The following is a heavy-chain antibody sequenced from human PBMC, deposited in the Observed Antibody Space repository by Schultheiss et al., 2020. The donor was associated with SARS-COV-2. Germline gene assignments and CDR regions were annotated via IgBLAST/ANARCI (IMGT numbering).Heavy chain of an antibody. D-gene: IGHD3-16*01. CDR3: ARAWGEGAFDI. J-gene: IGHJ3*02. V-gene: IGHV1-8*02. CDR2: MNPNSGNT. Sequence: ASVKVSCKASGYTFASDDVNWVRQATGQGLEWMGWMNPNSGNTGYAQKFQGRVTMTRNTSISTAYMELSRLRSDDTAVYYCARAWGEGAFDIWGQGTMVTVSS. CDR1: GYTFASDD.